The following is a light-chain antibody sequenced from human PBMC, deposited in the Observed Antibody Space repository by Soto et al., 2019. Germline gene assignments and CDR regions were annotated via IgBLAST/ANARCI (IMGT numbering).Light chain of an antibody. J-gene: IGLJ1*01. CDR3: CSFAGGSTYV. CDR1: SSDVGSYNL. V-gene: IGLV2-23*01. CDR2: EGG. Sequence: QSALTQPASVSGSPGQSITLSCTGTSSDVGSYNLVSWYQQHPGKAPKLMISEGGKRPSGVSNRFSGSKSGNTASLTISGLQAEDEADYYCCSFAGGSTYVCGTGTKLTVL.